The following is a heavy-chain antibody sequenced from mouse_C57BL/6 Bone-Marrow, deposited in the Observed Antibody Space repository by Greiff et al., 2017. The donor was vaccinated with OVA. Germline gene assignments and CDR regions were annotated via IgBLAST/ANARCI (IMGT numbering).Heavy chain of an antibody. CDR1: GYTFTDYE. D-gene: IGHD2-5*01. CDR2: FDPETGGT. Sequence: VQLQQSGAELVRPGASVTLSCKASGYTFTDYEMHWVKQTPVHGLEWIGAFDPETGGTAYNQKFTGKAILTADKSSSTAYTELRSLTSEDSAVYYGTRGYSNYYAMDYWGQGTSVTVSS. CDR3: TRGYSNYYAMDY. V-gene: IGHV1-15*01. J-gene: IGHJ4*01.